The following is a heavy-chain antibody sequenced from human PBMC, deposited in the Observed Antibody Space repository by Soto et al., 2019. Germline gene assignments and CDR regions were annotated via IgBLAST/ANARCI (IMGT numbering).Heavy chain of an antibody. CDR2: IDERGRTT. Sequence: EVQLLESGGGLVQPGGSLRLSCAASGFTFINFAMGWVRQAPGKGLEWVSSIDERGRTTYYADSVKGRFTISRDNSKNTLSLQINSLRADDTALYHCATARGRVHPFDNWGQGTLVTVSS. D-gene: IGHD3-10*01. J-gene: IGHJ4*02. V-gene: IGHV3-23*01. CDR1: GFTFINFA. CDR3: ATARGRVHPFDN.